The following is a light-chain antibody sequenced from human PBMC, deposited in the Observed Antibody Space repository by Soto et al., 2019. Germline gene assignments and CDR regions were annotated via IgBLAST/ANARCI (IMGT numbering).Light chain of an antibody. Sequence: EGVMTQSPGTLSVSPGGRATLSCRASRSLTTTLVSYQKKPGQAPRLLIHDASTRATGIPARFSGSGSGTEFTLTISSLQSEDFAVYYCQQYDDWPLTFGQGTRLETK. V-gene: IGKV3-15*01. CDR3: QQYDDWPLT. CDR2: DAS. CDR1: RSLTTT. J-gene: IGKJ5*01.